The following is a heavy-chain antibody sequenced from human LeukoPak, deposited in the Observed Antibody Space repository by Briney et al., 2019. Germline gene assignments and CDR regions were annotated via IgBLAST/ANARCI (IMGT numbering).Heavy chain of an antibody. V-gene: IGHV4-30-2*01. D-gene: IGHD3-22*01. CDR3: ARDSDSSGYYSKGGYFDY. CDR1: GGSISSGGYS. J-gene: IGHJ4*02. Sequence: SETLSLTCAVSGGSISSGGYSWSWIRQPPGKGLEWIGYIYHSGSTYYNPSLKSRVTISVDRSKNQFSLKLSSVTAADTAVYYCARDSDSSGYYSKGGYFDYWGQGTLVTVSS. CDR2: IYHSGST.